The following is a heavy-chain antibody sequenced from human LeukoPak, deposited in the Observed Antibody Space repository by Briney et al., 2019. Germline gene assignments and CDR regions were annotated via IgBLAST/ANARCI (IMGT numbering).Heavy chain of an antibody. J-gene: IGHJ4*02. Sequence: ASVKVSCKVSGYTLTELSMHWVRKPPGKGLKWREGFDPEDGETIYAQKFQGRVTMTEDTSTDTAYMELSSLRSEDTAVYYCATYDTAMVTPLFDYWGQGTLVTVSS. V-gene: IGHV1-24*01. CDR3: ATYDTAMVTPLFDY. D-gene: IGHD5-18*01. CDR1: GYTLTELS. CDR2: FDPEDGET.